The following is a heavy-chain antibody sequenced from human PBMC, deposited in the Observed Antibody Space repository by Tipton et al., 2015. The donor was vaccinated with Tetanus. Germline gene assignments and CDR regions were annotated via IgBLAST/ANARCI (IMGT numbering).Heavy chain of an antibody. CDR1: GGSLSRGGYY. V-gene: IGHV4-31*03. J-gene: IGHJ4*02. CDR2: IYFSGST. D-gene: IGHD6-6*01. Sequence: TLSLTCTVSGGSLSRGGYYWTWIRQHPGKGLEWIGDIYFSGSTYYNPSLKSRVTISVDTSKNQFSLRLNSVTAADTAVYYCARDQARGARGWNYLDSWGQGTPVTVSS. CDR3: ARDQARGARGWNYLDS.